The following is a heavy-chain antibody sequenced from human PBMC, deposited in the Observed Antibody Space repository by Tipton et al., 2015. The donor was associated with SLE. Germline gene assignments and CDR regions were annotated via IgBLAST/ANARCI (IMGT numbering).Heavy chain of an antibody. V-gene: IGHV3-21*01. Sequence: SLRLSCAASGFTFTSYTMNWVRQAPGKGLEWVSSVSSSTIYTYYADSVKGRFTISRDNAKNSLYLQMNSLRAEDTAVYYCARLDRGSNDPFDYWGQGTLVTVSS. J-gene: IGHJ4*02. CDR2: VSSSTIYT. CDR1: GFTFTSYT. D-gene: IGHD1-26*01. CDR3: ARLDRGSNDPFDY.